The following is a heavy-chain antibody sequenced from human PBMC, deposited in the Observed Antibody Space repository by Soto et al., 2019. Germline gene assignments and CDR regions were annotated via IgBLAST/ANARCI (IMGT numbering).Heavy chain of an antibody. CDR2: IYSAGNT. Sequence: PGGSLRLSCAASGFTVSSNYMSWVRQAPGKGLEKISIIYSAGNTYYADSEKGRFTISRDNSKNTLYLQMNSLGAEDTAVYYSEIDFVVGGPTINYYYGMDVWGQGTTVTVSS. CDR1: GFTVSSNY. CDR3: EIDFVVGGPTINYYYGMDV. D-gene: IGHD1-26*01. V-gene: IGHV3-66*01. J-gene: IGHJ6*02.